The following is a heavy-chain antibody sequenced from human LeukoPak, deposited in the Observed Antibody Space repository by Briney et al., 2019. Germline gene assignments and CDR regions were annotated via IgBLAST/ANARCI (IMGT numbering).Heavy chain of an antibody. J-gene: IGHJ4*02. CDR3: AKDAGNYPFYFDS. CDR1: GFTFSSYW. Sequence: GGSLRLSCAASGFTFSSYWMHWVRQAPGKGLVWVSRINSDGSSTSYADSVKGRFTISRDNSKNTLYLQMSSLRAEDTAFYHCAKDAGNYPFYFDSWGPGILVTVSS. V-gene: IGHV3-74*01. D-gene: IGHD1-7*01. CDR2: INSDGSST.